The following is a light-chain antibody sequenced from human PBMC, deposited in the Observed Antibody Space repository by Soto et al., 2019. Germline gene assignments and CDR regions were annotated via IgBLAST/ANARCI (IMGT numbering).Light chain of an antibody. CDR1: ESVGSN. CDR2: GAS. J-gene: IGKJ1*01. V-gene: IGKV3-15*01. Sequence: EVGMTQSPATLSVFPGERVTLSCRASESVGSNLAWYQQKPGQAPRLLIYGASTRATGVPARFSGSGSGTEFTLTISSLQPDDFATYYCQYWDDYSWTFGQGTKVEIK. CDR3: QYWDDYSWT.